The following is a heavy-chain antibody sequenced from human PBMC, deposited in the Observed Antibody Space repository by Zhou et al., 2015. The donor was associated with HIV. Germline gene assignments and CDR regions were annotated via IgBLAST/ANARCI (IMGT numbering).Heavy chain of an antibody. D-gene: IGHD5-12*01. CDR3: ARGWPRGYSGYDYGSYFDY. V-gene: IGHV1-69*12. J-gene: IGHJ4*02. Sequence: QVQLVQSGAEVKKPGSSVKVSCKASGGTFSSYAISWVRQAPGQGLEWMGGIIPIFGTANYAQKFQGRVTITADESTSTAYMELSSLRSEDTAVYYCARGWPRGYSGYDYGSYFDYWAREPWSPSPQ. CDR2: IIPIFGTA. CDR1: GGTFSSYA.